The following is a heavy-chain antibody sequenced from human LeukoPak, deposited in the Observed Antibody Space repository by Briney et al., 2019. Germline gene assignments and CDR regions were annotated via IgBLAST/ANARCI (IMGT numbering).Heavy chain of an antibody. CDR1: GGSISSGGYY. CDR3: ARGFQLGSSLYYYYYGMDV. Sequence: PSQTLSLTCTVSGGSISSGGYYWSWIRQPPGKGLEWIGEINHSGSTNYNPSLKSRVTISVDTSKNQFSLKLSSVTAADTAVYYCARGFQLGSSLYYYYYGMDVWGQGTTVTVSS. V-gene: IGHV4-30-2*01. J-gene: IGHJ6*02. D-gene: IGHD1-26*01. CDR2: INHSGST.